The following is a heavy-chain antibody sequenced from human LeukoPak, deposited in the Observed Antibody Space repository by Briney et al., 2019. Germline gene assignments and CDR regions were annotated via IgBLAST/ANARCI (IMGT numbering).Heavy chain of an antibody. D-gene: IGHD3-22*01. V-gene: IGHV3-23*01. CDR2: ISGSGGST. CDR3: AKSPGYYDSSGYYFVY. Sequence: PGRSLRLSCAASGFTFSSYGMHWVRQAPGKGLEWVSAISGSGGSTYYADSVRGRFTISRDNSKNTLYLQMNSLRAEDTAVYYCAKSPGYYDSSGYYFVYWGQGTLVTVSS. J-gene: IGHJ4*02. CDR1: GFTFSSYG.